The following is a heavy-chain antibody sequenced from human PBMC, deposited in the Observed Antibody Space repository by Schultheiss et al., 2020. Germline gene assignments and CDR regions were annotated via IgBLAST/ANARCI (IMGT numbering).Heavy chain of an antibody. CDR1: GFTFSDYY. J-gene: IGHJ4*02. CDR3: AKVPRLVAPAAPFDY. D-gene: IGHD2-2*01. CDR2: ISGSGGST. V-gene: IGHV3-23*01. Sequence: GGSLRLSCAASGFTFSDYYMSWVRQAPGKGLEWVSAISGSGGSTYYADSVKGRFTISRDNSKNTLYLQMNSLGAEDTAVYYCAKVPRLVAPAAPFDYWGQGTLVTVSS.